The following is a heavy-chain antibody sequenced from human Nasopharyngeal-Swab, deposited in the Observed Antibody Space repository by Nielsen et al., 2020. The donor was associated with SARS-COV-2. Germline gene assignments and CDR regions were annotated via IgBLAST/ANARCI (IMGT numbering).Heavy chain of an antibody. Sequence: SVNVSCKASVGSFRRYSISCVRQAPGQGLEWMGGIIPIFGTENYAQKFQGKVTITADESTSTAYMELSSLRSEETAVYYCARDEREAARVVVGRYYYYYMDVWGKGTTVTVSS. CDR3: ARDEREAARVVVGRYYYYYMDV. J-gene: IGHJ6*03. D-gene: IGHD6-6*01. V-gene: IGHV1-69*13. CDR2: IIPIFGTE. CDR1: VGSFRRYS.